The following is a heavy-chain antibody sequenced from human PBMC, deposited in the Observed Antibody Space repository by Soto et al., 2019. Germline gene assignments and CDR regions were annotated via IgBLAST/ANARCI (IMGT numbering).Heavy chain of an antibody. V-gene: IGHV4-34*01. CDR2: INHSGST. CDR1: GGSFSGYY. D-gene: IGHD2-2*01. CDR3: ARLPGSSPAFDP. J-gene: IGHJ5*02. Sequence: SETLSLTCAVYGGSFSGYYWSLIRPPPGKGLEWIGEINHSGSTNYNPSLKSRVTISVDTSKNQFSLKLSSVTAADTAVHYCARLPGSSPAFDPWGQGTLVTVS.